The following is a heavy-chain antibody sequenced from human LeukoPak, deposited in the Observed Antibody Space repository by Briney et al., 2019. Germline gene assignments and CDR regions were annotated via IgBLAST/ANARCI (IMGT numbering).Heavy chain of an antibody. J-gene: IGHJ4*02. V-gene: IGHV4-59*08. Sequence: SETLSFTCTVSGVSINSYNWNWIRQPPGKGLEWLGYISYNGSPDYNPSFKSRVTMSVDTSQGQFSLRLSSVTAADTAVYYCARFRGTSSWHQEVFDYWGQGAPVTVSS. CDR3: ARFRGTSSWHQEVFDY. CDR1: GVSINSYN. D-gene: IGHD2-15*01. CDR2: ISYNGSP.